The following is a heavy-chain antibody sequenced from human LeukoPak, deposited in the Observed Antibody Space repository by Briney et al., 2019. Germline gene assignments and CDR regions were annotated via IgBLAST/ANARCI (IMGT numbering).Heavy chain of an antibody. J-gene: IGHJ6*02. CDR1: GFTFDDYA. V-gene: IGHV3-9*01. Sequence: GGSLRLSCAASGFTFDDYAMHWVRQAPGKGLEWVSGISWNSGSIGYADSVKGRFTISRDNAKNSLYLQMNSLRAEDTALYYCAKSIAVARDYYYGMDVWGQGTTVTVSS. CDR2: ISWNSGSI. D-gene: IGHD6-19*01. CDR3: AKSIAVARDYYYGMDV.